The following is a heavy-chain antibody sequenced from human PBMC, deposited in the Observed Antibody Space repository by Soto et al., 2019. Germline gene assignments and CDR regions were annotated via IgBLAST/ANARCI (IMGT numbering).Heavy chain of an antibody. CDR1: GGSISSGGYY. CDR3: ARAYGSGYMDV. Sequence: QVQLQESGPGLVKPSQTLSLTCTVSGGSISSGGYYWSWIRQHPGKGLEWIGYIYYSGSTYYHSSLKSRVTISVDTSKNQFSLKLISVTAADTAVYYYARAYGSGYMDVRGQGSTVTVSS. V-gene: IGHV4-31*03. J-gene: IGHJ6*02. D-gene: IGHD3-10*01. CDR2: IYYSGST.